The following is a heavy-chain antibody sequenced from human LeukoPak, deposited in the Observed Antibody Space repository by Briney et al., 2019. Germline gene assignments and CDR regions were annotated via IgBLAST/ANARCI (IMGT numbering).Heavy chain of an antibody. CDR1: GFTFSSYA. V-gene: IGHV3-23*01. D-gene: IGHD2-15*01. Sequence: GGSLRLSCAVSGFTFSSYAMSWVRQAPGKGLEWVSSISSSAYSTYYAESVKGRFTISRDNAKNTLYLQMNSLRAEDTAIYYCAKDGESCGGGTCYPSDYWGQGTLVTVSS. CDR2: ISSSAYST. J-gene: IGHJ4*02. CDR3: AKDGESCGGGTCYPSDY.